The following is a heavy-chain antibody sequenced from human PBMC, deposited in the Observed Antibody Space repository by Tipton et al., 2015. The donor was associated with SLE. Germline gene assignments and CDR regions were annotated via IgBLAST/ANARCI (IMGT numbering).Heavy chain of an antibody. V-gene: IGHV4-39*07. J-gene: IGHJ4*02. D-gene: IGHD3-9*01. CDR3: ARTPRYYDMLTSYYMPPDY. Sequence: TLSLTCTVSGGSISGYSWSWIRQPPGKGLEWIGTVYDSESTYYNPSLKSRVTISVDTSKNQFSLKLSSVTAADTAVYYCARTPRYYDMLTSYYMPPDYWGQGTRVTVSS. CDR2: VYDSEST. CDR1: GGSISGYS.